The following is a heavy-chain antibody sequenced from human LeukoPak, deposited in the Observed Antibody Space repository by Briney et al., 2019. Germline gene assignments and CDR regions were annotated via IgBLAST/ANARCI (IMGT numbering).Heavy chain of an antibody. CDR2: FSYSGST. CDR1: GGSISSYY. D-gene: IGHD2-2*01. CDR3: ASAMMVSDVFDI. J-gene: IGHJ3*02. Sequence: PSETLSLTCTVSGGSISSYYWSWIRQPPGKGLEWIGYFSYSGSTNYNPSLKSRVTMSVDTSKNQFSLKLSSVTAADTAVYFCASAMMVSDVFDIWGQGTMVTVSS. V-gene: IGHV4-59*01.